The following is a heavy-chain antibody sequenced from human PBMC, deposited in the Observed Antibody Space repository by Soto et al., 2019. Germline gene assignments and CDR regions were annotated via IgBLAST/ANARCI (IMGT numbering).Heavy chain of an antibody. D-gene: IGHD4-17*01. J-gene: IGHJ5*02. CDR1: ADTFNSYS. CDR3: ARSLEGTTVTNWFDP. CDR2: ITPVFGTA. Sequence: QVQLVQSGAEVKKPGSSVKVSCKASADTFNSYSLSWLIQAPGQRLEWMGGITPVFGTADYAQSFEDRLTITADDSTSTVYMELSSMRSDDTAVYYCARSLEGTTVTNWFDPWGQGALVTVSS. V-gene: IGHV1-69*01.